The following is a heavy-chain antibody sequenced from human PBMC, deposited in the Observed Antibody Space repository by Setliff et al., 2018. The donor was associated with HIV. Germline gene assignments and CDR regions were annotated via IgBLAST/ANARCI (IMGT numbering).Heavy chain of an antibody. CDR1: GYSFTSYW. Sequence: GESLKISCKGSGYSFTSYWIAWVRQMPGKGLEWMGIIYPGDSHTRYNPSFQGQVTFSADKSISTAYLQWSSLKASDTAIYYCTRHILAYCAGDCYPLDYWGQGTLVTVSS. D-gene: IGHD2-21*02. CDR3: TRHILAYCAGDCYPLDY. CDR2: IYPGDSHT. V-gene: IGHV5-51*01. J-gene: IGHJ4*02.